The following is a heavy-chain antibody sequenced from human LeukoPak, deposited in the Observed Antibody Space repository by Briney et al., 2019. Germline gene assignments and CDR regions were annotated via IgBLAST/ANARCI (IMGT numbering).Heavy chain of an antibody. D-gene: IGHD5-12*01. CDR2: TSFDENNK. CDR1: GFNFFTYS. J-gene: IGHJ4*02. CDR3: AKDSYGGYNDYGIDY. Sequence: GGSLRLSCAASGFNFFTYSMHWVRQAPGKGLEWLAVTSFDENNKYYADSVKGRFTISRDNSKKTLYLQMNSLRPEDTAMYYCAKDSYGGYNDYGIDYWGQGTLVSVSS. V-gene: IGHV3-30*18.